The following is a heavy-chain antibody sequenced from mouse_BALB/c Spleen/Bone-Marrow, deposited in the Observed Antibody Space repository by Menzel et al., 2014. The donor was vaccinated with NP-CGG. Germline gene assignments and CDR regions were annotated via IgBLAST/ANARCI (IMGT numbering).Heavy chain of an antibody. CDR3: ARYSSGTYYAMDY. V-gene: IGHV3-2*02. Sequence: EVQLQESGPGLVKPSQSLSLTCTVTGYSITSDYAWNWIRQFPGNKLEWMGYISYSGGTSYNPSLKSRISITRDTSKNQFFLQLNSVTTEDTATYYCARYSSGTYYAMDYWGQGTSVTVSS. J-gene: IGHJ4*01. D-gene: IGHD3-1*01. CDR1: GYSITSDYA. CDR2: ISYSGGT.